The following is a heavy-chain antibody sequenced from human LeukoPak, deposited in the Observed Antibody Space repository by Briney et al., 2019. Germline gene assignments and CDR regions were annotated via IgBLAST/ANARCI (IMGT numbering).Heavy chain of an antibody. CDR1: GGSISGDY. J-gene: IGHJ5*02. CDR3: ARELLYHDSSGYYYEYNWFDP. CDR2: IYYSGST. V-gene: IGHV4-59*12. Sequence: SETLSLTCTVSGGSISGDYWSWIRQPPGKGLEWIGYIYYSGSTKYNPSLKSRVIISVDTSKNQFSLKLSSVTAADTAVYYCARELLYHDSSGYYYEYNWFDPWGQGTLVTVSS. D-gene: IGHD3-22*01.